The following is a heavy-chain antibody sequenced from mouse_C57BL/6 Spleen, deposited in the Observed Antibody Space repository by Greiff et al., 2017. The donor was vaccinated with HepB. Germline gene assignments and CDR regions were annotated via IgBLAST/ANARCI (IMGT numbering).Heavy chain of an antibody. V-gene: IGHV7-1*01. Sequence: EVQRVESGGGLVQSGRSLRLSCATSGFTFSDFYMERVRQATGKGLEWIAASRNKANDYTTEYSASVKCRFIVSRDTSQSILYLQMNALRGEDTAIYYCARDAPNWDGYFDVWGTGTTVTVSS. D-gene: IGHD4-1*02. J-gene: IGHJ1*03. CDR1: GFTFSDFY. CDR3: ARDAPNWDGYFDV. CDR2: SRNKANDYTT.